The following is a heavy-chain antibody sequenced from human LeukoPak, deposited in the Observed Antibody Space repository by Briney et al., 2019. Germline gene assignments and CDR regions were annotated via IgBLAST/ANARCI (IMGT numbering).Heavy chain of an antibody. Sequence: PSETLSLTCTVSGSSISSGYFWGWIRQPPGKGLEWIANIYHSGSTYYNPSLKSRVTISVDTSKNQFSLKLSSVTAADTAVYYCTREPGHLAFDVWGQGTKVTVSS. CDR2: IYHSGST. J-gene: IGHJ3*01. D-gene: IGHD1-14*01. CDR3: TREPGHLAFDV. CDR1: GSSISSGYF. V-gene: IGHV4-38-2*02.